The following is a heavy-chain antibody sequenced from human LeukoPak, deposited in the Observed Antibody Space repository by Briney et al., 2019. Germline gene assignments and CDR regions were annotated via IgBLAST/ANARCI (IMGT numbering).Heavy chain of an antibody. CDR1: GYIFTSYF. D-gene: IGHD1-7*01. J-gene: IGHJ5*02. V-gene: IGHV1-46*01. Sequence: RVASVKVSCKASGYIFTSYFMHWVRQAPGQGLEWMGLINPSGGSTRYAQKFQGRVTMTRDMSTSTVYMELSSLRSEDTAVYYCASRITGTRGDWFDPWGQGTLVTVSS. CDR3: ASRITGTRGDWFDP. CDR2: INPSGGST.